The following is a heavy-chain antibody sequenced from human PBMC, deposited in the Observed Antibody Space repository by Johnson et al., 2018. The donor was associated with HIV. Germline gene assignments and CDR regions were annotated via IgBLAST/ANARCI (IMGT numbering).Heavy chain of an antibody. J-gene: IGHJ3*02. CDR2: ISYDVSNK. CDR1: GFTFSSYA. V-gene: IGHV3-30*04. CDR3: AIDRAAAGTDALDI. D-gene: IGHD6-13*01. Sequence: VQLVESGGGVVQPGRSLRLSCAASGFTFSSYAMHWVRQAPGKGLEWVAVISYDVSNKYYADSVQGRFTISRDNSKNTLYLQMNSLRAEDTAVYYCAIDRAAAGTDALDIWGQGTMVTVSS.